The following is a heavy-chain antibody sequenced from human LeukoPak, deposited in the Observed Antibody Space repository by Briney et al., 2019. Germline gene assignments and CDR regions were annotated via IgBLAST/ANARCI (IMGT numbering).Heavy chain of an antibody. J-gene: IGHJ4*02. V-gene: IGHV3-15*01. CDR3: TTDKRRFTMVLVYFDY. CDR1: GFTFSNYW. Sequence: GGSLRLSCAASGFTFSNYWMTWVRQAPGKGLEWVGRIKSKTDGGTTDYAAPVKGRFTISRDDSKNTLYLQMNSLKTEDTAVYYCTTDKRRFTMVLVYFDYWGQGTLVTVSS. CDR2: IKSKTDGGTT. D-gene: IGHD3-10*01.